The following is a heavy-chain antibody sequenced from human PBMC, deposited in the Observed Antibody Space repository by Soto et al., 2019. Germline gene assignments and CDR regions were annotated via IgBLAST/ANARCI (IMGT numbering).Heavy chain of an antibody. CDR1: GYSFTSYS. J-gene: IGHJ4*02. Sequence: GESRKISCKGSGYSFTSYSIDLLRRLPGKSLEWMGIIYPGDSDTRYSPSFQGQVTISADKSISTAYLQWSSLKASDTAMYYCARTYVWGSYRARLSPFDYWGQGALVTVSS. D-gene: IGHD3-16*02. CDR3: ARTYVWGSYRARLSPFDY. CDR2: IYPGDSDT. V-gene: IGHV5-51*01.